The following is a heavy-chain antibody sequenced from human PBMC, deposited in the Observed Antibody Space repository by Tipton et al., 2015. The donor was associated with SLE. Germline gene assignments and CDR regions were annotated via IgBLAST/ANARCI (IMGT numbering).Heavy chain of an antibody. Sequence: SLRLSCAASGFTFDDYAMHWVRQVPGKGLEWVSGISWNSGDPGYADSVKGRFTISRDNAKNSLYLQMNSLRAEDTAVYYCARELLPLYGMDVWGQGTTVTVSS. J-gene: IGHJ6*02. V-gene: IGHV3-9*01. CDR3: ARELLPLYGMDV. CDR1: GFTFDDYA. CDR2: ISWNSGDP.